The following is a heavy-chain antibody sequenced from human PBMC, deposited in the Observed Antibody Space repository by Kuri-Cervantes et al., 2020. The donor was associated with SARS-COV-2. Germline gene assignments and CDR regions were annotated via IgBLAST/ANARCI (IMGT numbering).Heavy chain of an antibody. CDR3: ARGNFWTGYYFFFDY. D-gene: IGHD3/OR15-3a*01. J-gene: IGHJ4*02. Sequence: SETLSLTCTVSGDSVKIGHYYWGWIRQPAGKGLEWVGRIHTGGSTDYNPSLKSRVTISLDTSKNQFSLKLNSVTAAETAVYFCARGNFWTGYYFFFDYWGQGAQVTVSS. CDR2: IHTGGST. V-gene: IGHV4-61*02. CDR1: GDSVKIGHYY.